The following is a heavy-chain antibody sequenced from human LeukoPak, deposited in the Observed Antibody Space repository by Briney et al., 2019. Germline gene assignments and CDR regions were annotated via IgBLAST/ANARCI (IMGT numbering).Heavy chain of an antibody. Sequence: PGGSLRLSCAASGFTFSSYEMNWVRQAPGKGLEWVSYISSSGTTTYYVDSVKGRFTISRDNAKNSLYLQMNSLRAEDTAVYYCARDRTFDIWGQGTLVSVSS. CDR2: ISSSGTTT. J-gene: IGHJ4*02. D-gene: IGHD3-9*01. CDR3: ARDRTFDI. CDR1: GFTFSSYE. V-gene: IGHV3-48*03.